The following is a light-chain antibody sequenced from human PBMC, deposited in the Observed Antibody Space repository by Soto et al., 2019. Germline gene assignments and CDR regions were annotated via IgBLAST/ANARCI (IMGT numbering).Light chain of an antibody. CDR2: DAS. J-gene: IGKJ4*01. V-gene: IGKV3-11*01. Sequence: EVVLTQSPVTLALSPGERATLSCRASQNVDIYVAWYQQKPGQAPRLLIYDASNRATGIPARFSGSGSGTDFTLPISSLEPEDFAVYYCQQRKDWPQLTFGGGTKVEIK. CDR1: QNVDIY. CDR3: QQRKDWPQLT.